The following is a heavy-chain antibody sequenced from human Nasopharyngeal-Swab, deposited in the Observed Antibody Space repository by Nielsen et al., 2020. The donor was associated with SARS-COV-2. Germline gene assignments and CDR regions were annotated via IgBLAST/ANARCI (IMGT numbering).Heavy chain of an antibody. CDR2: IKQGGSEK. CDR3: ARDGIAAAGNYYYYGMDV. V-gene: IGHV3-7*01. Sequence: GGSLRLSCAASGFTFSSYWMSWVRQAPGKGLEWVANIKQGGSEKYYVDSVKGRFTISRDNAKNSLYLQMNSLRAEDTAVYYCARDGIAAAGNYYYYGMDVWGQGTTVTVSS. CDR1: GFTFSSYW. J-gene: IGHJ6*02. D-gene: IGHD6-13*01.